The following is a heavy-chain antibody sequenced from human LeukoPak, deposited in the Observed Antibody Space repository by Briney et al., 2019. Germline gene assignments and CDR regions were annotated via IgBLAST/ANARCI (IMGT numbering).Heavy chain of an antibody. CDR3: ARDLDYSNDIDP. D-gene: IGHD4-11*01. J-gene: IGHJ5*02. CDR2: IYYSGST. V-gene: IGHV4-39*07. Sequence: SETLSLTCTVSGSPISSSSYYWGWIRQPPGKGLEWIGSIYYSGSTYYNPSLKSRVTISVDTSKNQFSLKLSSVTAADTAVYYCARDLDYSNDIDPWGQGTLVTVSS. CDR1: GSPISSSSYY.